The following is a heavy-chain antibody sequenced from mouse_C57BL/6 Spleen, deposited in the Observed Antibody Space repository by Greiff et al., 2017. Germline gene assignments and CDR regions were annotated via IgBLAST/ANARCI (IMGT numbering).Heavy chain of an antibody. CDR2: IYPGDGDT. V-gene: IGHV1-82*01. CDR1: GYAFSSSW. D-gene: IGHD1-1*01. J-gene: IGHJ2*01. CDR3: AGVTTVVARYFDY. Sequence: QVQLQQSGPELVKPGASVKISCKASGYAFSSSWMNWVKQRPGKGLEWIGRIYPGDGDTNYNGKFKGKATLTADNSSSTAYMQLSSLTSEDSAVYFWAGVTTVVARYFDYWGQGTTLTVSS.